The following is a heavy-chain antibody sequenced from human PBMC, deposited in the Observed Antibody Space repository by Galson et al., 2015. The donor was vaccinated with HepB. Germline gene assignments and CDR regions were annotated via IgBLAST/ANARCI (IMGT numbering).Heavy chain of an antibody. CDR1: GYSFTSYW. D-gene: IGHD3-10*01. CDR3: ARQTESYYGSGSQTPSLAWFDP. CDR2: IDPSDSYT. V-gene: IGHV5-10-1*01. Sequence: QSGAEVKKPGESLRISCKGSGYSFTSYWISRVRQMPGKGLEWMGRIDPSDSYTNYSPSFQGHVTISADKSISTAYLQWSSLKASDTAMYYCARQTESYYGSGSQTPSLAWFDPWGQGTLVTVSS. J-gene: IGHJ5*02.